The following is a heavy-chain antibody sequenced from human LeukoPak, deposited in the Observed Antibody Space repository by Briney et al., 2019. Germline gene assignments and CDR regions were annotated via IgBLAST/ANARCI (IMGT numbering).Heavy chain of an antibody. CDR3: AKDRISQGSGSYYSLGLGY. J-gene: IGHJ4*02. D-gene: IGHD3-10*01. CDR1: GFTFSSYG. Sequence: GRSLRLSCAASGFTFSSYGMHWVRQAPGKGLEWVAVISYDGSNKYYADSVKGRFTISRDNSKNTLYLQMNSLRAEDTAVYYCAKDRISQGSGSYYSLGLGYWGQGTLVTVSS. V-gene: IGHV3-30*18. CDR2: ISYDGSNK.